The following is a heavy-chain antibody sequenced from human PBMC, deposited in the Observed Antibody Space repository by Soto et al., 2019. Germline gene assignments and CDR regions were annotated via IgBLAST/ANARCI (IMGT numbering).Heavy chain of an antibody. CDR3: ARGRIMAQSSLHFDS. CDR2: ISHSGST. Sequence: KASETLSLTCGVYGGSFSEYYWSWIRQPPGKGLEWIAEISHSGSTYYNPSLKSRVTISVDTSKNQFSLKLSSVTGADTALYFCARGRIMAQSSLHFDSWGQGTLVTVSS. J-gene: IGHJ4*02. V-gene: IGHV4-34*01. CDR1: GGSFSEYY. D-gene: IGHD3-9*01.